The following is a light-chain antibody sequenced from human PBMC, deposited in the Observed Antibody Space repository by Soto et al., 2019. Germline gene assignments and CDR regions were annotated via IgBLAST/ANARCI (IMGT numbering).Light chain of an antibody. J-gene: IGLJ2*01. CDR3: SSYTSSTVV. V-gene: IGLV2-14*01. CDR2: DFN. Sequence: QSVLTQPASVSGSPGQSITISCTGTSSDVGGYNYVSWYQQHPGKAPKLMIYDFNNRPSGVSSRFSGSKSGNTASLTLSGLQAEDEADYYCSSYTSSTVVFGGGTKVTVL. CDR1: SSDVGGYNY.